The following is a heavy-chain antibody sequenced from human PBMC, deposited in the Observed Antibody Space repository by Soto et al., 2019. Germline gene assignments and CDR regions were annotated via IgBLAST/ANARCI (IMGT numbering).Heavy chain of an antibody. D-gene: IGHD2-15*01. CDR3: ARGCSGGSCYYYYYMDV. J-gene: IGHJ6*03. Sequence: QVQLQESAPGLVKPSGTLSLTCAVSSGSISSSNWWSWVRQPPGKGLEWIGEIYHSGSTNYNPSLKSRVTISVDKSKNQFSLKLSSVTAADTAVYYCARGCSGGSCYYYYYMDVWGKGTTVTVSS. CDR1: SGSISSSNW. CDR2: IYHSGST. V-gene: IGHV4-4*02.